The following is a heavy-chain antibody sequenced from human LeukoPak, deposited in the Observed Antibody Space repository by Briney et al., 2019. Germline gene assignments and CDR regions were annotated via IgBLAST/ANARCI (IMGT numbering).Heavy chain of an antibody. V-gene: IGHV4-38-2*02. CDR1: GYSTSNGYY. Sequence: SETLSLTCTVSGYSTSNGYYWGWIRQPPGKGLEWVGSIYHRGSTYYNPSLRSRVTISLDRSKKKFSLKLTSVTAADTAVYYCARVKYSSGLYYFDYWGQGTLVTVSS. CDR3: ARVKYSSGLYYFDY. CDR2: IYHRGST. J-gene: IGHJ4*02. D-gene: IGHD6-19*01.